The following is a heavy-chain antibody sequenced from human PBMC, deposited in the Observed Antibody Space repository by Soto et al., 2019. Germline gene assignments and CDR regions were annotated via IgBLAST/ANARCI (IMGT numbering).Heavy chain of an antibody. Sequence: QVQLQESGPGLVKPSETLSLTCTVSGGSISSYYWSWIRQPAGKGLEWIGRMYTSGITNYNPSLKSRVTPSVDTSKDPLSMKLSSVTAADTAVYYCVRAGYYGSGSYHYGMDVWGQGTTVTVSS. J-gene: IGHJ6*02. D-gene: IGHD3-10*01. V-gene: IGHV4-4*07. CDR2: MYTSGIT. CDR3: VRAGYYGSGSYHYGMDV. CDR1: GGSISSYY.